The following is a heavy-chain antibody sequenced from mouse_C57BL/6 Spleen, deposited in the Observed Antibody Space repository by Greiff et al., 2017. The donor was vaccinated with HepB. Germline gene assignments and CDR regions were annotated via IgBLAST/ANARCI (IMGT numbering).Heavy chain of an antibody. CDR1: GFTFSSYA. J-gene: IGHJ3*01. Sequence: EVKLMESGEGLVKPGGSLKLSCAASGFTFSSYAMSWVRQTPEKRLEWVAYISSGGDYIYYADTVKGRFTISRDNARNTLYLQMSSLKSEDTAMYYCTRGGGYEGFDYWGQGTLVTVSA. CDR2: ISSGGDYI. D-gene: IGHD2-2*01. CDR3: TRGGGYEGFDY. V-gene: IGHV5-9-1*02.